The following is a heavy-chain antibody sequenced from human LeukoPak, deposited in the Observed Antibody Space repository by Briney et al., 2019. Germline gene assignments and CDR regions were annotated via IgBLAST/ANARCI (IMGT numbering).Heavy chain of an antibody. J-gene: IGHJ4*02. V-gene: IGHV3-23*01. Sequence: PGGSLRLSCAASGFTFSSYAMHWVRQAPGKGLEWVSAISGSGGSTYYADSVKGRFTISRDNSKNTLYLQMNSLRAEDTAVYYCAKDQDIVVVPAAMHPFDYWGQGTLVTVSS. CDR1: GFTFSSYA. D-gene: IGHD2-2*01. CDR3: AKDQDIVVVPAAMHPFDY. CDR2: ISGSGGST.